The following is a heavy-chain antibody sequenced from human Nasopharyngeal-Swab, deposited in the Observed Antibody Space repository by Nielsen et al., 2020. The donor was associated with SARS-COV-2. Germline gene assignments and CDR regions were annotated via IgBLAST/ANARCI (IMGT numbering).Heavy chain of an antibody. CDR1: GFTFSSFC. D-gene: IGHD1-26*01. CDR2: ISADGSST. V-gene: IGHV3-74*01. Sequence: GGSLRLSCVASGFTFSSFCMHWVRQVAGKGLVWISRISADGSSTSYADSVKGRLTISRDNAKNTLYLQINTLTGEDTAVYHCARGSGPHGSWDYWGQGTLVTVSS. J-gene: IGHJ4*02. CDR3: ARGSGPHGSWDY.